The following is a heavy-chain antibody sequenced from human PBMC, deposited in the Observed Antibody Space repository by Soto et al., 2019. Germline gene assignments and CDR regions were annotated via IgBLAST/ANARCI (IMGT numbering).Heavy chain of an antibody. D-gene: IGHD2-2*02. Sequence: SETLSLTCAVYGGSFSGYYWSWIRQPPGKGLEWIGEINHSGSTNYNPSLKSRVTISVDTSKNQFSLKLSSVTAADTAVYYCARRPTDCSSTSCYIPSSGMDVWGQGTTVTVSS. V-gene: IGHV4-34*01. CDR3: ARRPTDCSSTSCYIPSSGMDV. CDR1: GGSFSGYY. CDR2: INHSGST. J-gene: IGHJ6*02.